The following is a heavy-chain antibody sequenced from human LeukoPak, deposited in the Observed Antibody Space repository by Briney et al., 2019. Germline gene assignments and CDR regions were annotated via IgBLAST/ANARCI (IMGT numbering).Heavy chain of an antibody. CDR2: INPNSGGT. Sequence: ASVKVSCKASGYTFTGYYMHWVRQAPGQGLEWMGWINPNSGGTNYAQKFQGWVTMTRDTSISTAYMELSSLRSEDTAVYYCARGTRMIRYAFDIWGQGTMVTVSS. J-gene: IGHJ3*02. D-gene: IGHD3-22*01. CDR1: GYTFTGYY. CDR3: ARGTRMIRYAFDI. V-gene: IGHV1-2*04.